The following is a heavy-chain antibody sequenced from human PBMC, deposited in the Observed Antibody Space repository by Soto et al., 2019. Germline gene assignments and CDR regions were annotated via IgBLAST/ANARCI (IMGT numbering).Heavy chain of an antibody. Sequence: EVHLVESGGGLVQPGGSLRLSCAASGFTFSSYWMSWVRQAPGKGLEWVANIKQDGSEKYYVDSVKGRFTISRDNAKNSLYLQMNRLRGEDTAVYYCARDPSIVGADGVEYYYYYGMDVWGQGTTVTVSS. D-gene: IGHD1-26*01. J-gene: IGHJ6*02. CDR2: IKQDGSEK. CDR3: ARDPSIVGADGVEYYYYYGMDV. CDR1: GFTFSSYW. V-gene: IGHV3-7*01.